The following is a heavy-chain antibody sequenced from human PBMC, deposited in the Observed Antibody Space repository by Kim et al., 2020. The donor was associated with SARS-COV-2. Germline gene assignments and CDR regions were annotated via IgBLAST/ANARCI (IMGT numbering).Heavy chain of an antibody. V-gene: IGHV5-51*01. D-gene: IGHD3-22*01. CDR2: IYPGDSDT. Sequence: GESLKISCKGSGYSFANYWIGWVRQMPGKGLEWMGIIYPGDSDTRYSPSFQGQVTISADKSISTAYLQWSSLKASDIAMYYCARLDDSSGYYSFFDYWGQGTLVTVSS. CDR3: ARLDDSSGYYSFFDY. CDR1: GYSFANYW. J-gene: IGHJ4*02.